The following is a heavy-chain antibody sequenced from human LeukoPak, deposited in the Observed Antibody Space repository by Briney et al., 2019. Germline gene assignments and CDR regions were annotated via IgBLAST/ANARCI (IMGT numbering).Heavy chain of an antibody. V-gene: IGHV3-30-3*01. Sequence: PGRSLRLSCAASGFTFSSYAMHWVRQAPGKGLEWVAVISYDGSNKYYADSVKGRFTISRDNSKNTLYLQMNSLRAEDTAVYYCARESPSIDDSSGYLGYFDYWGQGTLVTVSS. CDR1: GFTFSSYA. J-gene: IGHJ4*02. D-gene: IGHD3-22*01. CDR3: ARESPSIDDSSGYLGYFDY. CDR2: ISYDGSNK.